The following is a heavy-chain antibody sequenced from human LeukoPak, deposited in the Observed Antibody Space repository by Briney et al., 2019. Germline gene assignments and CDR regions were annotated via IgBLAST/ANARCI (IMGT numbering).Heavy chain of an antibody. D-gene: IGHD6-13*01. J-gene: IGHJ4*02. CDR2: ISGSGGST. V-gene: IGHV3-23*01. CDR3: AKGLQLVPDFIDY. Sequence: SGGSLRLSCAASGFTFSSYAMSWVRQAPGKGLEWVSAISGSGGSTYYADSVKGRFTISRDNSKNTLYLQMNSLRAEDTAVYYCAKGLQLVPDFIDYWGQGTLVTVSS. CDR1: GFTFSSYA.